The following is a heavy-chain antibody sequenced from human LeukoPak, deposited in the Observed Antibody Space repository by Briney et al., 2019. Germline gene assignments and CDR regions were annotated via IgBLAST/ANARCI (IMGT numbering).Heavy chain of an antibody. CDR3: ARGLGIAARLGWFDP. V-gene: IGHV4-30-2*01. J-gene: IGHJ5*02. D-gene: IGHD6-6*01. CDR1: GGSISSGGYS. CDR2: IYHSGST. Sequence: SQTLSLTCAVSGGSISSGGYSWSWIQQPPGKGLEWIGYIYHSGSTYYNPSLKSRVTISVDRSKNQFSLKLSSVTAADTAVYYCARGLGIAARLGWFDPWGQGTLVTVSS.